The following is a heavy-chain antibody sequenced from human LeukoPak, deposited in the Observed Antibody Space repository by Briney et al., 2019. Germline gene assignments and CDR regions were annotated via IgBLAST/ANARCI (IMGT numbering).Heavy chain of an antibody. V-gene: IGHV3-15*01. CDR3: TTWADLYDY. Sequence: GGSLRLSCAASGFTFSSYAMSWVRQAPGKGREWVGRIRSKTDGGTTDYAAPVKGRFIISRDDSRNTLYLQMNSLKTEDTALYYCTTWADLYDYWGQGTLVTVSS. J-gene: IGHJ4*02. CDR1: GFTFSSYA. CDR2: IRSKTDGGTT.